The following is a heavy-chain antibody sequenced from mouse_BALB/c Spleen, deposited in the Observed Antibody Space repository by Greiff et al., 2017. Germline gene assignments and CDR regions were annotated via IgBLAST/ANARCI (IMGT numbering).Heavy chain of an antibody. J-gene: IGHJ2*01. CDR1: GFTFSSYG. V-gene: IGHV5-6*01. Sequence: EVKLMESGGDLVKPGGSLKLSCAASGFTFSSYGMSCVRQTPDKRLEWVATISSGGSYTYYPDSVKGRFTISRDNAKNTLYLQMSSLKSEDTAMYYCARQINYYGSSYDYFDYWGQGTTLTVSS. CDR2: ISSGGSYT. D-gene: IGHD1-1*01. CDR3: ARQINYYGSSYDYFDY.